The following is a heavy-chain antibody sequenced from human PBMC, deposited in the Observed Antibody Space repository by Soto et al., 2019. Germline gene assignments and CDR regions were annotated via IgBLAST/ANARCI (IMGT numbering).Heavy chain of an antibody. V-gene: IGHV3-7*01. CDR3: ARVWQTY. CDR1: GFTFSSYY. D-gene: IGHD3-16*01. Sequence: PGGSLRLSCAASGFTFSSYYMSWVRQAPGKGLEWVAIIKHDGSDKIYVDSVKGRFTISRDNAKNSLYLQMNRLRADDTAVYYCARVWQTYWGQGTLVTVS. J-gene: IGHJ4*02. CDR2: IKHDGSDK.